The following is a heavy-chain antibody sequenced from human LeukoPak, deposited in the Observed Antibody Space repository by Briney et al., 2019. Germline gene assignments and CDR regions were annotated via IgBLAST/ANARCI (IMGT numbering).Heavy chain of an antibody. V-gene: IGHV3-23*01. D-gene: IGHD2-2*01. Sequence: GGSLRLSCAASGFTFSKYAVTWVRQAPGKGLEWVSVISGSGASTYYADSVKGRFTISRDNSKNTLYLQMNSLRAEDTAVYYCASPVVPATGYYYYGMDVWGQGTTVTVSS. CDR1: GFTFSKYA. CDR3: ASPVVPATGYYYYGMDV. J-gene: IGHJ6*02. CDR2: ISGSGAST.